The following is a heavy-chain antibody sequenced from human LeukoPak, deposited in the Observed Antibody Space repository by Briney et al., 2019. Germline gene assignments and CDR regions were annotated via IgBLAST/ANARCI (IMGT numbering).Heavy chain of an antibody. J-gene: IGHJ3*02. Sequence: PSETLSLTCTVSGGSVSSGSYYWGWIRQPPGKRLEWIWYISYTGTTNYTPSLRSRVTISVDMSKNQIFLKLNSVTAADTAVYHCASPSGGRYRDDALDIWGQGTMVTVSS. CDR2: ISYTGTT. D-gene: IGHD3-10*01. CDR1: GGSVSSGSYY. V-gene: IGHV4-61*01. CDR3: ASPSGGRYRDDALDI.